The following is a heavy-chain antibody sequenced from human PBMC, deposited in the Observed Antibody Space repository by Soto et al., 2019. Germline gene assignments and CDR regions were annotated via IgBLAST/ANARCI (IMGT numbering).Heavy chain of an antibody. V-gene: IGHV1-69*02. D-gene: IGHD5-12*01. CDR2: IIPILGIA. J-gene: IGHJ6*03. CDR1: GGTSSSYT. Sequence: QVQLVQSGAEVKKPGSSVKVSCKASGGTSSSYTISWVRQAPGQGLEWMGRIIPILGIANYAQKFQGRVTITANKSTSTAYMELSSLRSEDTAVYYSARDSTTEGRYYYYYYYMDVWGKGTTVTVSS. CDR3: ARDSTTEGRYYYYYYYMDV.